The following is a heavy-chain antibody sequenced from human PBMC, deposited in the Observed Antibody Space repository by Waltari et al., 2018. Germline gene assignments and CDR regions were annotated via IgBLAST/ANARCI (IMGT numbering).Heavy chain of an antibody. V-gene: IGHV1-69-2*01. CDR3: ATVQQYYYYGMDV. Sequence: EVQLVQSGAEVKKPGATVKISCKVSGNTFTDYYMHWVQQAPGKGLEWMGLVGPEDGEKIYAEKFQGKVTRTAEKATDTAYMELSSLRSEDTAVYYCATVQQYYYYGMDVWGQGTTVTVSS. D-gene: IGHD1-1*01. J-gene: IGHJ6*02. CDR1: GNTFTDYY. CDR2: VGPEDGEK.